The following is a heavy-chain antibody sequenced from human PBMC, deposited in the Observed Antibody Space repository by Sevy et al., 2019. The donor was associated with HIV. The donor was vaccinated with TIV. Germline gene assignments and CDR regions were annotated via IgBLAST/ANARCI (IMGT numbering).Heavy chain of an antibody. D-gene: IGHD3-22*01. Sequence: GGSLRLSCLASGFTFRNYFMSWVRQAPGKGLEWVSTIFRSGETTYYADSVKARFTISRDNSKNTLYLQMNSLRTEDTALYYCAGARYDSSGSFDAFDIWGQGTMVTVSS. CDR3: AGARYDSSGSFDAFDI. CDR2: IFRSGETT. V-gene: IGHV3-23*01. J-gene: IGHJ3*02. CDR1: GFTFRNYF.